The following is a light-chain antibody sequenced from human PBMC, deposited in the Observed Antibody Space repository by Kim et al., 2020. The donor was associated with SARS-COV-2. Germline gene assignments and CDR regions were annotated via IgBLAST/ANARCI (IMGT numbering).Light chain of an antibody. Sequence: DIVMTQSPLSLPVTPGEPASISCRSSQSLLHSNGYSYLDWYLQKPGQSPQVLIYLGSNRASGVPDRFSGSGSGTDFTLKISRVEAEDVGVYYCMQALQTPYTFGQGTKLEI. CDR1: QSLLHSNGYSY. CDR2: LGS. V-gene: IGKV2-28*01. J-gene: IGKJ2*01. CDR3: MQALQTPYT.